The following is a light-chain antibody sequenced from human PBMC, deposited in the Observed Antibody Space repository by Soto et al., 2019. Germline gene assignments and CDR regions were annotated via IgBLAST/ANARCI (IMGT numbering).Light chain of an antibody. CDR1: QSISSW. V-gene: IGKV1-5*03. J-gene: IGKJ2*01. CDR3: QQYNSYSPYI. Sequence: DIQMTQSPSTLSASVGDRVTITCRASQSISSWLAWYQQKPGKAPKLLIYKASNLESGVPSRFSGSGSGTEFTLTISSLQPDDFATYFCQQYNSYSPYIFGQGTKLEIQ. CDR2: KAS.